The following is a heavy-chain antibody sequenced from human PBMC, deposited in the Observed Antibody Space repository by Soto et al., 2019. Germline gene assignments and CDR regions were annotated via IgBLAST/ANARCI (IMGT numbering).Heavy chain of an antibody. CDR2: IYHSGTS. J-gene: IGHJ4*02. V-gene: IGHV4-4*07. CDR3: ARSLLTSSWYAGY. Sequence: PSETLSLTGTVSRGSISSYYWSWIRQPAGKGLEWIGRIYHSGTSYYHPSLKSRVTISLDTSQNQFSLKLSSVTAADTAVYYCARSLLTSSWYAGYWGQGTLVTVSS. D-gene: IGHD6-13*01. CDR1: RGSISSYY.